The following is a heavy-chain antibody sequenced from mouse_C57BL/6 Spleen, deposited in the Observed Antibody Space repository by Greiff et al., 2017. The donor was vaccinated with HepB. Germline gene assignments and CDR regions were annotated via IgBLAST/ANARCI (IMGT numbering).Heavy chain of an antibody. CDR1: GYAFSSSW. CDR3: ARWGYYGSSFYYFDY. D-gene: IGHD1-1*01. J-gene: IGHJ2*01. V-gene: IGHV1-82*01. CDR2: IYPGDGDT. Sequence: QVQLQQSGPELVKPGASVKISCKASGYAFSSSWMNWVKQRPGKGLEWIGRIYPGDGDTNYNGKFKGKATLTADKSSSTAYMQLSSLTSEDSAVYFCARWGYYGSSFYYFDYWGQGTTLTVSS.